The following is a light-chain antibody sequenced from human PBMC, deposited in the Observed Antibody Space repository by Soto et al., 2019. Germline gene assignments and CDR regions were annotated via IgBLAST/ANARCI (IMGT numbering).Light chain of an antibody. CDR3: QHFHNWPPWT. CDR1: QSVSSS. J-gene: IGKJ1*01. V-gene: IGKV3-15*01. Sequence: EVVMTQSPDTLSVSPGERATLSCMASQSVSSSLAWYQQKPGQAPRLLIYGASTRATGVPARFSGSGSGTEFTLTISSLQSEDVAVYYCQHFHNWPPWTFGQGTRVEIK. CDR2: GAS.